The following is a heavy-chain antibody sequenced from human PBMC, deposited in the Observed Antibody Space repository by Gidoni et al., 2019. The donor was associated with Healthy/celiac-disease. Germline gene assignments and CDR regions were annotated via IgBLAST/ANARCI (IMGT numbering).Heavy chain of an antibody. J-gene: IGHJ6*02. D-gene: IGHD4-17*01. Sequence: EVQLLESGGGLVQPGGSLRLSCAASGFTFSSYAMSWVSQAPGKGLEWVAAISGSGGSTYYAESVKGRFTIYRDNSKNTLYLKMNSLRAEDTAVYYCANTVTNLYYYYGMDVWGQGTTVTVSS. V-gene: IGHV3-23*01. CDR2: ISGSGGST. CDR1: GFTFSSYA. CDR3: ANTVTNLYYYYGMDV.